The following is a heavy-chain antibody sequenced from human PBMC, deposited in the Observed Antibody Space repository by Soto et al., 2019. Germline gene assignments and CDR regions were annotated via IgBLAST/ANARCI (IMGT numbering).Heavy chain of an antibody. V-gene: IGHV1-69*13. CDR3: ARANYYDSSGPPLGAFDI. CDR1: GGTFSSYA. J-gene: IGHJ3*02. D-gene: IGHD3-22*01. Sequence: SVKVSFKASGGTFSSYAISWVRQAPGQGLEWMGGIIPIFGTANYAQKFQGRVTITADESTSTAYMELSSLRSEHTAVYYCARANYYDSSGPPLGAFDIWGQGTMVTVSS. CDR2: IIPIFGTA.